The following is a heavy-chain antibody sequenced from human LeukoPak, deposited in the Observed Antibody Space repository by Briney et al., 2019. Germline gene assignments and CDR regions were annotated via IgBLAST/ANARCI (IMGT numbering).Heavy chain of an antibody. CDR3: ARGSGSLQYFDY. CDR2: INPSGGST. CDR1: GYTFTGYY. V-gene: IGHV1-46*01. D-gene: IGHD1-26*01. Sequence: GASVKVSCKASGYTFTGYYMHWVRQAPGQGLEWMGIINPSGGSTSYAQKFQGRVTMTRDMSTSTVYMELSSLRSEDTAVYYCARGSGSLQYFDYWGQGTLVTVSS. J-gene: IGHJ4*02.